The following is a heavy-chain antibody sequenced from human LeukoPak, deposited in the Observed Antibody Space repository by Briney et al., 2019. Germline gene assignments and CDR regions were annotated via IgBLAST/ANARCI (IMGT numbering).Heavy chain of an antibody. J-gene: IGHJ6*03. D-gene: IGHD4-11*01. CDR3: ARGTVSTYYYYMDV. CDR2: INSDGSST. V-gene: IGHV3-74*01. Sequence: GGSLRLSCAASGFTFSSYEMNWVRQAPGKGLVWVSRINSDGSSTTYADSVKGRFTISRDNAKNTLYLQMNSLRAEDTAVYYCARGTVSTYYYYMDVWGKGTTVTVSS. CDR1: GFTFSSYE.